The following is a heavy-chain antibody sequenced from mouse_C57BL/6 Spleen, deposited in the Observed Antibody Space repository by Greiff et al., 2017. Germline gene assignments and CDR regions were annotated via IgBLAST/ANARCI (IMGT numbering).Heavy chain of an antibody. Sequence: QVQLKQSGAELVRPGTSVKMSCKASGYTFTNYWIGWAKQRPGHGLEWIGDIYPGGGYTNYNEKFKGKATLTADKSSSTAYMQFSSLTSEDSAIYYCARGGLRLRDYAMDYWGQGTSVTVSS. CDR3: ARGGLRLRDYAMDY. CDR1: GYTFTNYW. J-gene: IGHJ4*01. CDR2: IYPGGGYT. D-gene: IGHD3-2*02. V-gene: IGHV1-63*01.